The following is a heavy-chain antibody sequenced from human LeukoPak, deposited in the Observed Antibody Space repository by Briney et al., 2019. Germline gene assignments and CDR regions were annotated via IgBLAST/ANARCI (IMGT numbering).Heavy chain of an antibody. V-gene: IGHV4-34*01. Sequence: PSETLSLTCAVYGGSFSGYYWSWLRQPPGKGLEWLGEINHSGSTDYNPSLKSRVTMSLDTSRKQFSLRLTSVTAADTAVYYCARLKFYDSTGYSPGYYMDVWGKGTTVSVFS. J-gene: IGHJ6*03. CDR3: ARLKFYDSTGYSPGYYMDV. CDR2: INHSGST. D-gene: IGHD3-22*01. CDR1: GGSFSGYY.